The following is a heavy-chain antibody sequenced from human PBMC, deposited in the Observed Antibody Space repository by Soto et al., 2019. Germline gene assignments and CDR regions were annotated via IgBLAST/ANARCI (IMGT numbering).Heavy chain of an antibody. J-gene: IGHJ4*02. CDR3: ARAGGYSGYGQGY. CDR1: GYTFTSYG. V-gene: IGHV1-69*13. D-gene: IGHD5-12*01. CDR2: IIPIFGTA. Sequence: GASVKVSCKASGYTFTSYGISWVRQAPGQGLEWMGWIIPIFGTANYAQKFQGRVTITADESTSTAYMELSSLRSEDTAVYYCARAGGYSGYGQGYWGQGTLVTVSS.